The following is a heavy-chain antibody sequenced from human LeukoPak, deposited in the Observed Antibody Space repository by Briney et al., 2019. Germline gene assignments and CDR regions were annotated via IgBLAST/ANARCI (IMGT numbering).Heavy chain of an antibody. J-gene: IGHJ5*02. D-gene: IGHD2-15*01. CDR3: ARAILRDCSGGSCYLPNPTSNNWFDP. CDR2: INPNSGGT. CDR1: GYTFTGYY. V-gene: IGHV1-2*02. Sequence: GASVKVSCKASGYTFTGYYMHWVRQAPGQGLEWMGWINPNSGGTNYAQKFQGRVTMTRDTSISTAYMELSRLRSDDTAVYYCARAILRDCSGGSCYLPNPTSNNWFDPWGQGTLVTVSS.